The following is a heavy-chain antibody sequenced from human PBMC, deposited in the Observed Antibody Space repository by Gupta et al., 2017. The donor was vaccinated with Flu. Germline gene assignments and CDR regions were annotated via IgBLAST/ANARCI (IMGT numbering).Heavy chain of an antibody. D-gene: IGHD6-13*01. CDR3: VKDSLSSSWSLFDF. J-gene: IGHJ4*02. CDR2: ISWNSATA. Sequence: DDHAMHWVRRVPGKGLEWVSGISWNSATADYADSVKGRFTISRDNAKKSLFLQMNSLRAEDTAFYYCVKDSLSSSWSLFDFCGQGTLVTVSS. V-gene: IGHV3-9*01. CDR1: DDHA.